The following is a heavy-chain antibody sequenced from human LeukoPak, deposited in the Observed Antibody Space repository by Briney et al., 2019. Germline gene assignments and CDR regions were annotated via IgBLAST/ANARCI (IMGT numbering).Heavy chain of an antibody. CDR2: ISGSGGST. V-gene: IGHV3-23*01. CDR1: GFTFSSYA. D-gene: IGHD3-9*01. Sequence: PGGSLRLPCAASGFTFSSYAMSWVRQAPGKGLEWVSAISGSGGSTYYADSVKGRFTISRDNSKNTLYLQVNSLRAEDTAVYYCAKEKHDILTGYPFRWGQGTLVTVSS. J-gene: IGHJ4*02. CDR3: AKEKHDILTGYPFR.